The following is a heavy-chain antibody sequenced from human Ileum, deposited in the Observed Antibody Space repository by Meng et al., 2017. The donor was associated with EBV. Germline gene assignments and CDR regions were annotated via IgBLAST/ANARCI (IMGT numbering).Heavy chain of an antibody. CDR2: INSYTGQP. V-gene: IGHV7-4-1*02. Sequence: QVHLVQSGSELQKPGASVQVSCKASGFSFSNYAMNWVRQAPGHGLEWMGWINSYTGQPTYVQGFTGRFVFSLDTSVSTAYLQINNLKAEDTAVYYCARYNIMEDFDVWGRGTLVTVYS. CDR3: ARYNIMEDFDV. D-gene: IGHD3-16*01. J-gene: IGHJ2*01. CDR1: GFSFSNYA.